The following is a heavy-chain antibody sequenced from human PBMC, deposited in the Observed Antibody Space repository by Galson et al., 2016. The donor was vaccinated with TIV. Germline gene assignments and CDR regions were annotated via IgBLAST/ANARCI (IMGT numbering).Heavy chain of an antibody. V-gene: IGHV1-2*04. CDR2: INPKSGDT. CDR3: ARIVYGSSALDV. CDR1: GYTFTGNY. D-gene: IGHD4-17*01. J-gene: IGHJ6*02. Sequence: SVKASCKASGYTFTGNYMHWVRQAPGQGLEWMGWINPKSGDTSYAQKFQDWVNMTRDMSISTVYMELSRLRSDDTAVYYCARIVYGSSALDVWGQGTTVTVSS.